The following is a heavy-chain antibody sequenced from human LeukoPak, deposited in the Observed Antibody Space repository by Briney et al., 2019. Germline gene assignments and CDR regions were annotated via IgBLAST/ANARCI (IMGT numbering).Heavy chain of an antibody. J-gene: IGHJ4*02. CDR1: GYTFTSYA. Sequence: ASVKVSCKASGYTFTSYAMNWVRQAPGQGLEWMGWINTNTGNPTYAQSFTGRFGFSLDTSVITAYLQISRIKAEDTAVYYCTTGAYSNYEGYWGQGTLVTVAS. CDR2: INTNTGNP. V-gene: IGHV7-4-1*02. CDR3: TTGAYSNYEGY. D-gene: IGHD4-11*01.